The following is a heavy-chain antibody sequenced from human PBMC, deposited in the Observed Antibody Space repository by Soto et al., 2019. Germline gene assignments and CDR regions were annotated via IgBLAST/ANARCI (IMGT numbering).Heavy chain of an antibody. CDR1: GFTFSNYE. V-gene: IGHV3-64*01. CDR3: ARRGYGSRWPNVYMDV. Sequence: EAQLVESGGGLVQPGGSLRLFCAASGFTFSNYEMHWVRQAPGKGLEYVSGISNNGAHTDYAKSVKGRFTISRDNSENTLYLQMGSLRAEDMDLYYCARRGYGSRWPNVYMDVWGKGTTVTVSS. D-gene: IGHD6-13*01. J-gene: IGHJ6*03. CDR2: ISNNGAHT.